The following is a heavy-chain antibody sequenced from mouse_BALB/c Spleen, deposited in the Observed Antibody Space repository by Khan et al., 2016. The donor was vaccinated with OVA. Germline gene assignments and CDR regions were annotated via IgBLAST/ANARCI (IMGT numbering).Heavy chain of an antibody. CDR2: IWAGGST. CDR1: GYTLTRYG. CDR3: ARSKYLVRY. V-gene: IGHV2-9*02. J-gene: IGHJ2*01. Sequence: VELVESGPGLVAPSQSLSITCTAYGYTLTRYGVHWVRQPPGKGLEWLGLIWAGGSTNYNWALMTRLSISIDNSKSLVFLIMNRLQTDDTALYYCARSKYLVRYWGQGTTLTVSS.